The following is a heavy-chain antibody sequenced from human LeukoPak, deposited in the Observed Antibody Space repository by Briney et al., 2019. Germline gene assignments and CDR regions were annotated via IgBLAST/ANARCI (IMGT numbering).Heavy chain of an antibody. CDR1: GGSFSGYY. CDR2: INHSGST. D-gene: IGHD3-10*01. CDR3: ARGRLVRGVSVFDP. J-gene: IGHJ5*02. Sequence: PSETLSLTCAVYGGSFSGYYWSWIRQPPGKGLEWIGEINHSGSTNYNPSLKSRVTISVDTSKNQFSLKLSSVTAADTAVYYCARGRLVRGVSVFDPWGQGTLVTVSS. V-gene: IGHV4-34*01.